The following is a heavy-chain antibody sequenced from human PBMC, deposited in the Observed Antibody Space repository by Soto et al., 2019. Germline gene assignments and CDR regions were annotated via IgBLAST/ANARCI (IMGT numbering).Heavy chain of an antibody. V-gene: IGHV3-72*01. J-gene: IGHJ4*02. CDR1: GFTFSDHY. CDR3: ATYSQDY. D-gene: IGHD2-21*01. Sequence: EVQLVESGGGLVQPGGSLRLSCAASGFTFSDHYMDWVRQAPGKGLEWVGRTRNEANSYTTEYAASVRGRFTISRDDSKNSLYLQMNSLKTEDTAAYSCATYSQDYWGQGALVTVSS. CDR2: TRNEANSYTT.